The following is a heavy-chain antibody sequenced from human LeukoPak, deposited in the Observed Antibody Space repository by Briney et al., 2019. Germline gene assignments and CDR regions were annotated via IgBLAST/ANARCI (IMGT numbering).Heavy chain of an antibody. J-gene: IGHJ4*02. CDR1: GFTFSNYA. CDR2: ISGSTENT. Sequence: GGSLRLSCATSGFTFSNYAMSWVRQAPGKGLEWVSTISGSTENTYYADSVKGRFTISRDNSKNTLYLQMNSLRAEDTAICYCARAPRKFRGIIVTPLYYFDYWGQGALVTVSS. CDR3: ARAPRKFRGIIVTPLYYFDY. D-gene: IGHD3-10*01. V-gene: IGHV3-23*01.